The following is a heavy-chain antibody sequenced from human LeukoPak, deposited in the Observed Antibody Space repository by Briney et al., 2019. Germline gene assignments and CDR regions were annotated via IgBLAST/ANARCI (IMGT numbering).Heavy chain of an antibody. CDR2: IYYSGST. CDR3: ARHYSSSSSTNYYYYGMDV. V-gene: IGHV4-61*08. Sequence: SETLSLTCTVSGGSISSGGYYWSWIRQPPGKGLEWIGYIYYSGSTNYNPSLKSRVTISVDTSKNQFSLKLSSVTAADTAVYYCARHYSSSSSTNYYYYGMDVWGQGTTVTVSS. CDR1: GGSISSGGYY. D-gene: IGHD6-6*01. J-gene: IGHJ6*02.